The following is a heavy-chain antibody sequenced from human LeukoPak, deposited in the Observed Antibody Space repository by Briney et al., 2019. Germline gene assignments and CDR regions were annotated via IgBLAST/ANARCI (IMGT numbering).Heavy chain of an antibody. V-gene: IGHV3-33*01. CDR2: IWYDGSNK. CDR1: GFTFSSYG. Sequence: GRSLRLSCAASGFTFSSYGMHWVRQAPGKGLEWVAVIWYDGSNKYYADSVKGRFTISRDNSKNTLCLQMNSLRAEDTAVYYCARDRSRAYFDYWGQGTLVTVSS. D-gene: IGHD3-10*01. J-gene: IGHJ4*02. CDR3: ARDRSRAYFDY.